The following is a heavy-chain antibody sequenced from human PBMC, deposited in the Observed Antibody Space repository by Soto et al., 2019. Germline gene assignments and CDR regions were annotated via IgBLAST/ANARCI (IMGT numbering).Heavy chain of an antibody. V-gene: IGHV1-8*01. CDR2: MNPNTGNT. Sequence: QVQLVQSEAEVKRPGASVKVSCKASGYTFTTYDINWVRQATGQGLEWMGWMNPNTGNTAYAQKFQGRVTMTRNTSISTAYMELSGLTSEDTAVYYCARGTHNYRFDPWGQGTLVTVSS. CDR1: GYTFTTYD. D-gene: IGHD1-1*01. CDR3: ARGTHNYRFDP. J-gene: IGHJ5*02.